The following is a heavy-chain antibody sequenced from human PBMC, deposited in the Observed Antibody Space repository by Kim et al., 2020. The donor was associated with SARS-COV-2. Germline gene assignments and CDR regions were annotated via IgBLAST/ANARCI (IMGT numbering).Heavy chain of an antibody. D-gene: IGHD3-10*01. J-gene: IGHJ4*02. CDR3: ARDFGFGELTVDY. CDR1: GFTFSSYG. Sequence: GGSLRLSCAASGFTFSSYGMHWVRQAPGKGLEWVAVIWYDGSNKYYADSVKGRFTISRDNSKNTLYLQMNSLRAEDTAVYYCARDFGFGELTVDYWGKGTLVTVSS. V-gene: IGHV3-33*01. CDR2: IWYDGSNK.